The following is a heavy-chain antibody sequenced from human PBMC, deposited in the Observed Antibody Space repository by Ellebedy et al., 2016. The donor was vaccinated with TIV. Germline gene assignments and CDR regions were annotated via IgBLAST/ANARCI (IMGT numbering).Heavy chain of an antibody. CDR2: ISAYNGNT. CDR1: GYTFTSYG. Sequence: ASVKVSCKASGYTFTSYGISWVRQAPGQGLEWMGWISAYNGNTNYAQKFQGRVTMTRNTSISTAYMELSSLRSEDTAVYYCARNGYCSGGSCYGALSYYYGMDVWGQGTTVTVSS. D-gene: IGHD2-15*01. V-gene: IGHV1-18*01. J-gene: IGHJ6*02. CDR3: ARNGYCSGGSCYGALSYYYGMDV.